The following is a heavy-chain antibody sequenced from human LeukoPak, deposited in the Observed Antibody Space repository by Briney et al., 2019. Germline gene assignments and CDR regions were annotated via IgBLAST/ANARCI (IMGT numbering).Heavy chain of an antibody. V-gene: IGHV1-18*01. CDR1: GYSFTRYA. CDR3: ARDPSNTSGRKPYFDY. CDR2: ISTYNGDT. D-gene: IGHD6-19*01. Sequence: SVKVSCKASGYSFTRYAIMWVRQAPGQGLEWMGWISTYNGDTNYAQQLQGRVTMTTDTSTSTAYMELRSLTSDDTAVYYCARDPSNTSGRKPYFDYWGQGTLVTVSS. J-gene: IGHJ4*02.